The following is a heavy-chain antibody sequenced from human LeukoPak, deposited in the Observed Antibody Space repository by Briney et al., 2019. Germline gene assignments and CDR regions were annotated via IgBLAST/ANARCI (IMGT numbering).Heavy chain of an antibody. CDR1: GLTFSSYG. CDR2: ISYDGSKK. D-gene: IGHD4-17*01. V-gene: IGHV3-30*18. J-gene: IGHJ5*02. CDR3: AKGARDDYGDYFSWFDP. Sequence: PGRSLRLSCAASGLTFSSYGMHWVRQAPGKGLEWVSVISYDGSKKYHVDSVKGRVTISRDNSKNTLYLQMNSLRAEDTAVYYYAKGARDDYGDYFSWFDPWGQGTLVTVSS.